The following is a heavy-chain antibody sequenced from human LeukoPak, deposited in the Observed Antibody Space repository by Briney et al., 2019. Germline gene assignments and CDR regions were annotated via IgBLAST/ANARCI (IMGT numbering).Heavy chain of an antibody. J-gene: IGHJ5*02. CDR1: GGSISTSSYY. CDR2: IYYSGST. Sequence: SETLSLTCTVSGGSISTSSYYWGWIRLPPGKGLEWIGSIYYSGSTYYNPSLKSRVTISVDTSKNQFSLKLSSVTAADTAVYYCARLYYYGSGRTGTHNWFDPWGQGTLVTVSS. D-gene: IGHD3-10*01. V-gene: IGHV4-39*01. CDR3: ARLYYYGSGRTGTHNWFDP.